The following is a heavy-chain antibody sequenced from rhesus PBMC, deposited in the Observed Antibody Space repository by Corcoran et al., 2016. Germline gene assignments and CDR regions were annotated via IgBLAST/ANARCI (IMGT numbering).Heavy chain of an antibody. V-gene: IGHV4-173*01. J-gene: IGHJ5-2*02. CDR3: ARDPYSGSYRISLDV. CDR1: GGSISSNY. D-gene: IGHD1-44*02. Sequence: QLQLQESGPGLVKPSETLSLTCAVSGGSISSNYWSWIRQPPGQGLEWIRRISGSGGVTDYNPALKSRVTISTDTSKSQFSLKLSSVTATDTAVYYCARDPYSGSYRISLDVWGRGVLVTVSS. CDR2: ISGSGGVT.